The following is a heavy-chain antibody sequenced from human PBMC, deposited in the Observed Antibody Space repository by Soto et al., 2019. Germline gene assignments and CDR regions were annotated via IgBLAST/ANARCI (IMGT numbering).Heavy chain of an antibody. J-gene: IGHJ4*02. CDR2: IWYDGSNK. CDR1: GFTFSSYG. V-gene: IGHV3-33*01. D-gene: IGHD1-26*01. CDR3: ARVRATGGLDY. Sequence: QVQLVESGGGVVQPGRSLSLSCAASGFTFSSYGMHWVRQAPGKGLEWVAVIWYDGSNKYYADSVKGRFTISRDNSKNTLYLQMNSLRAEDTAVYYCARVRATGGLDYWGQGTLVTFSS.